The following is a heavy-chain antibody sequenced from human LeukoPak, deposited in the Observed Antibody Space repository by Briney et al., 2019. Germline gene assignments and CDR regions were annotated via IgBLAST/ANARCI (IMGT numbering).Heavy chain of an antibody. CDR2: INHSGST. J-gene: IGHJ3*02. CDR3: ARIRPADI. D-gene: IGHD2-2*01. V-gene: IGHV4-34*01. CDR1: GGSFSGYY. Sequence: SETLSLTCAVYGGSFSGYYWSWIRQPPGKGLEWIGEINHSGSTNYNPSLKSRVTISVDTSKNQFSLKLSSVTAADTAVYYCARIRPADIWGQGTMVTVSS.